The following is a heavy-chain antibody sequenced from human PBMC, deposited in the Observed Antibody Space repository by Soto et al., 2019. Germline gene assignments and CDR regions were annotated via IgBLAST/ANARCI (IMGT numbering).Heavy chain of an antibody. CDR2: IYYSGST. CDR3: ARQPGGEAARRIFDY. J-gene: IGHJ4*02. Sequence: SETLSLTCTVSGGSISSYYWSWIRQPPGKGLEWIGYIYYSGSTNYNPSLKSRVTISVDTSKNQFSLKLSSVTAADTAVYYCARQPGGEAARRIFDYWGQGTLVTVSS. D-gene: IGHD6-6*01. CDR1: GGSISSYY. V-gene: IGHV4-59*01.